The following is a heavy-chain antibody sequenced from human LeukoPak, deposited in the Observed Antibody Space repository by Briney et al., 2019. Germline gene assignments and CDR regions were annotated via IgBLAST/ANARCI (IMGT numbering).Heavy chain of an antibody. J-gene: IGHJ5*02. CDR2: ISYDGSNK. Sequence: PGRSLRLSCAASGFTFSSYGMHWVRQAPGKGLEGVAVISYDGSNKYYADSVKGRFTISRDNSKNTLYLQMNSLRAEDTAVYYCAKGVASIAARPFSWFDPWGQGTLVTVSS. CDR1: GFTFSSYG. D-gene: IGHD6-6*01. V-gene: IGHV3-30*18. CDR3: AKGVASIAARPFSWFDP.